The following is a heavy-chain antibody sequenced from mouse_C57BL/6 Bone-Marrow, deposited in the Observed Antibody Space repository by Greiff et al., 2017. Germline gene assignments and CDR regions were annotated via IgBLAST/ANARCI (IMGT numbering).Heavy chain of an antibody. V-gene: IGHV1-39*01. CDR1: GYSFTDYN. CDR3: ARYYGRGYYAMDY. CDR2: INPNYGTT. Sequence: VQLQQSGPELVKPGASVKISCKASGYSFTDYNMNWVKQSNGKSLEWIGVINPNYGTTSYNQKFKGKATLTVDQSSSTAYLPHNSLTSEDSAVYYCARYYGRGYYAMDYWGQGTSVTVSS. D-gene: IGHD1-1*01. J-gene: IGHJ4*01.